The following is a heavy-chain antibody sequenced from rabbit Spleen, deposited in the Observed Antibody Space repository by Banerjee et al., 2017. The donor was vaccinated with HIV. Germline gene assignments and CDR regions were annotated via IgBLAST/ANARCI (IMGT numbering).Heavy chain of an antibody. CDR2: IDAGSSGRT. D-gene: IGHD6-1*01. J-gene: IGHJ6*01. CDR3: AKSDAICYGYSNLDL. Sequence: QSLEESGGDLVQPGASLTLTCTASAVDFSSSYYMCWVRQAPGKGLEWIACIDAGSSGRTWYASWAKGRFPISKTSSTTVTLQMNRLTAADTAPYFCAKSDAICYGYSNLDLWGPGTLVTVS. CDR1: AVDFSSSYY. V-gene: IGHV1S40*01.